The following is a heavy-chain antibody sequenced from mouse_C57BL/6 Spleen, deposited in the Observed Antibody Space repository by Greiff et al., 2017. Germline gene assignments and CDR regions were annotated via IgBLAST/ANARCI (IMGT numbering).Heavy chain of an antibody. J-gene: IGHJ2*01. Sequence: EVKVVESGGGLVKPGGSLKLSCAASGFTFSSYAMSWVRQTPEKRLEWVATISDGGSYTYYPDNVKGRFTISRDNAKNNLYLQMSHLKSEDTAMYYCARDLWLRYVDYWGQGTTLTVSS. D-gene: IGHD2-2*01. V-gene: IGHV5-4*01. CDR3: ARDLWLRYVDY. CDR2: ISDGGSYT. CDR1: GFTFSSYA.